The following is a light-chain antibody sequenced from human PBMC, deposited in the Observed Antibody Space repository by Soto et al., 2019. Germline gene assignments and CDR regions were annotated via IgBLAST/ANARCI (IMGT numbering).Light chain of an antibody. V-gene: IGKV3-20*01. CDR1: QSVSSSY. J-gene: IGKJ1*01. CDR2: GAS. CDR3: QQYGSPWT. Sequence: EIALTQSPGTLSLSPGERATLSCRASQSVSSSYLAWYQQKPGQAPRLLIYGASSRATGIPDRFSGSGSGTDFTLTISRLEPEDFAVYYCQQYGSPWTFGQGTKVEIK.